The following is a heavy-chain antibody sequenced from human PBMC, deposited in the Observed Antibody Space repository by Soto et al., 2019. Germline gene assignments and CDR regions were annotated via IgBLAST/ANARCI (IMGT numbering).Heavy chain of an antibody. J-gene: IGHJ4*02. Sequence: SETLSLTCAVFGGSFSGYAWTWIRQPPGKGLEWIGEINHSGISNYNPSLTSRVTISIDTSKNQFSLKLSSVTAADTALYYCARRPSPDILIVPAAYFDYWGQGALVAVSS. D-gene: IGHD2-2*01. CDR1: GGSFSGYA. CDR2: INHSGIS. V-gene: IGHV4-34*01. CDR3: ARRPSPDILIVPAAYFDY.